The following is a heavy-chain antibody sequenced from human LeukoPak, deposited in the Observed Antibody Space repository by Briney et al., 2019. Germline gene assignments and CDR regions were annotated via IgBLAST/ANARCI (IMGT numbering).Heavy chain of an antibody. CDR3: ARVGGGSRWYFDL. V-gene: IGHV3-64*02. J-gene: IGHJ2*01. CDR2: ISSNGGTT. D-gene: IGHD3-16*01. Sequence: GGSLRLSCAASGFTFSSYTMHWVRQAPGKGLEYVSAISSNGGTTYYADSVKGRFSISRDNSKNTLCLQMGSLRAEDMAVYYCARVGGGSRWYFDLWGRGTLVTVSS. CDR1: GFTFSSYT.